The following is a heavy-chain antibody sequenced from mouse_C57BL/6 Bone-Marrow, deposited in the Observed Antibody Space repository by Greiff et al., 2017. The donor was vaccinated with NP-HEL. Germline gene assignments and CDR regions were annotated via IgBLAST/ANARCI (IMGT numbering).Heavy chain of an antibody. CDR1: GFTFSSYA. CDR3: ARSVTTVVATRYAMDY. D-gene: IGHD1-1*01. J-gene: IGHJ4*01. Sequence: EVQLVESGGGLVKPGGSLKLSCAASGFTFSSYAMSWVRQTPEKRLEWVATISDGGSYTYYPDNVKGRFTISRDNAKNNLYLQMSHLKSEDTAMYYCARSVTTVVATRYAMDYWGQGTSVTVAS. V-gene: IGHV5-4*01. CDR2: ISDGGSYT.